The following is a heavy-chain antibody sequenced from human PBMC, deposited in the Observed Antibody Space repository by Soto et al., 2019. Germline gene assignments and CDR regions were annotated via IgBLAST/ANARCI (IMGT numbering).Heavy chain of an antibody. CDR2: MNPNSGNT. J-gene: IGHJ4*02. CDR1: GYTFTSYD. V-gene: IGHV1-8*01. D-gene: IGHD3-22*01. Sequence: VQLVQSGAEVKKPGASVKVSCKASGYTFTSYDINWVRQATGQGLEWMGWMNPNSGNTGYAQKFQGRVTMTRNTSISTAYMELSSLRSEDTAVYYCARVGYYYDSSGYYLSFDYWGQGTPVTVSS. CDR3: ARVGYYYDSSGYYLSFDY.